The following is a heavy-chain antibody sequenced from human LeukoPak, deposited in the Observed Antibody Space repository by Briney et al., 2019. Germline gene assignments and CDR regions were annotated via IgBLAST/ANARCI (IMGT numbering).Heavy chain of an antibody. CDR2: ISYDGSNK. Sequence: GGSLRLSCAASGFTFSSYAMHWVRQAPGKGLEWVAVISYDGSNKYYTDSVKGRFTISRDNSKNTLYLQMNSLRAEDTAVYYCAKDRDYAFDYWGQGTLVTVSS. D-gene: IGHD4-17*01. CDR1: GFTFSSYA. J-gene: IGHJ4*02. V-gene: IGHV3-30*04. CDR3: AKDRDYAFDY.